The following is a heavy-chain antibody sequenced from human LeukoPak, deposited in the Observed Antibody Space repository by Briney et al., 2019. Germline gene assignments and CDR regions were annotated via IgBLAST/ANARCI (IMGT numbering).Heavy chain of an antibody. CDR2: IRYDGSNK. CDR1: GFTFSSYG. Sequence: GGSLRLSCAASGFTFSSYGMHWVRQAPGKGLEWVAFIRYDGSNKYYADSVKGRFTISRDNSKNTLYLQMNSLRADDTAVYYCAREMRVQRGGAFDIWGQGTMVTVSS. CDR3: AREMRVQRGGAFDI. V-gene: IGHV3-30*02. J-gene: IGHJ3*02. D-gene: IGHD3-10*01.